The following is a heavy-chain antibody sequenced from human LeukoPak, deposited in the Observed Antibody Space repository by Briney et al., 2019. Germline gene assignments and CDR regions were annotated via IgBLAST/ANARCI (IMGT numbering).Heavy chain of an antibody. V-gene: IGHV4-39*01. CDR3: ATLTYYYSYLAV. CDR1: GDSIGSSSYY. Sequence: PSETLSLTCTISGDSIGSSSYYWGWIRQAPGNGLEWIGSMYYSGSGSYSPSLKSRVTISLDTSNNRFSLKLNSVTAADTAVYYCATLTYYYSYLAVWGKGTTVTVSS. J-gene: IGHJ6*03. CDR2: MYYSGSG.